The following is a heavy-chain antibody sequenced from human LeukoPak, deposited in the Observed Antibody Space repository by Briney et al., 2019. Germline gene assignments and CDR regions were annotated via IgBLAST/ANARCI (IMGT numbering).Heavy chain of an antibody. Sequence: GGSLRLSCAASGFTFSSYAMSWVRQAPGKGLEWVSAISGSGGSTYYADSVKGRFTISRDNSKNTLYLQMNSLRAEDTAVYYCARDQRRFGEFDYWGQGTLVTVSS. CDR1: GFTFSSYA. CDR3: ARDQRRFGEFDY. V-gene: IGHV3-23*01. CDR2: ISGSGGST. J-gene: IGHJ4*02. D-gene: IGHD3-10*01.